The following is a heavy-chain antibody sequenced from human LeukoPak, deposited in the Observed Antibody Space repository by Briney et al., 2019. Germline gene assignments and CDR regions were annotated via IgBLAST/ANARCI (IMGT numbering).Heavy chain of an antibody. V-gene: IGHV1-2*02. CDR1: GYTFTGYY. Sequence: ASVKVSCKASGYTFTGYYMHWVRQAPGQGLEWMGWINPNSGGTNYAQKFQGRVTMTRDTSISTAYKELSRLRSDDTAVYYCARDPITMVRGVNFDYWGQGTLVTVSS. D-gene: IGHD3-10*01. J-gene: IGHJ4*02. CDR3: ARDPITMVRGVNFDY. CDR2: INPNSGGT.